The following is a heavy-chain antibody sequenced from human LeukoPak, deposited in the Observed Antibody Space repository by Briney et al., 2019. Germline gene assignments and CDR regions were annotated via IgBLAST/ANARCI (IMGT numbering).Heavy chain of an antibody. CDR2: IFPADSDT. V-gene: IGHV5-51*01. CDR1: GYSFTSYW. J-gene: IGHJ1*01. CDR3: ARHRYFQL. Sequence: PGESLKISCKGSGYSFTSYWVAWVRQMPGKGLEWMGIIFPADSDTRYSPSFQGQVTTSVDKSINTAYLQWSSLKASDTAMYYCARHRYFQLWGQGTLVTVSS.